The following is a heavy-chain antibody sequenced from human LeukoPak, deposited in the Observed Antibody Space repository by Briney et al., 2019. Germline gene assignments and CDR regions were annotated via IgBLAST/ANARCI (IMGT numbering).Heavy chain of an antibody. CDR2: ISAYNGNT. Sequence: ASVKVSCKASGYTFTSYGISWVRQAPGQGLEWMGWISAYNGNTNYAQKLQGRVTMTTDTSTSTAYMELRSLRSDDTAVYYCARAGNIVVVVAEVFDYWGQGTLVTVSS. J-gene: IGHJ4*02. CDR3: ARAGNIVVVVAEVFDY. CDR1: GYTFTSYG. V-gene: IGHV1-18*01. D-gene: IGHD2-15*01.